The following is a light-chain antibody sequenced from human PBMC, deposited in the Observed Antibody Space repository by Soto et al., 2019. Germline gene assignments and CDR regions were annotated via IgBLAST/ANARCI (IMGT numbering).Light chain of an antibody. Sequence: QSVLTQPTSASGTPGQRVTIPCSGTSPNIGSNTVNWYQQLPGTAPKLLIFSNNQRPSGVPDRFSGPKSGTSASLAISGLQSEDEADYYCEAWDDSLNGLYVFGTGTKVTVL. V-gene: IGLV1-44*01. CDR3: EAWDDSLNGLYV. J-gene: IGLJ1*01. CDR1: SPNIGSNT. CDR2: SNN.